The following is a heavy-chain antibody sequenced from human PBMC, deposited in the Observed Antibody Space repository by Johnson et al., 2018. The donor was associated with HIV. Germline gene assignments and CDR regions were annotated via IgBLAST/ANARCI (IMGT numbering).Heavy chain of an antibody. V-gene: IGHV3-15*01. D-gene: IGHD3-10*01. CDR2: IKSKTDGGTT. CDR3: TTGDSRGVAFDI. J-gene: IGHJ3*02. CDR1: GLTFRNAW. Sequence: VQLVESGGGLVQPGGSLRLSCAASGLTFRNAWMSWVRQAPGKGLEWVGRIKSKTDGGTTDYAAPVKGRFTISRDDSKNTLYLQMNSLKTEDTAVYYCTTGDSRGVAFDIWGQGTIVTVSS.